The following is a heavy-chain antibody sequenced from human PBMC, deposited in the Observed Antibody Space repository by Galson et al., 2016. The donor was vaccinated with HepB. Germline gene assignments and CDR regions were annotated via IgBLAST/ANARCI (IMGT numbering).Heavy chain of an antibody. J-gene: IGHJ6*04. CDR1: GFTFNHYG. Sequence: LRLSCAASGFTFNHYGMTWVRQAPVKGLEVVSSIIRIGDSTHYADSAKGRFTISRDNPKNTLSLQMNSLRAEDTAVYYCVQGSTAPAVWGKGTTVTVSP. CDR3: VQGSTAPAV. CDR2: IIRIGDST. V-gene: IGHV3-23*01. D-gene: IGHD1-26*01.